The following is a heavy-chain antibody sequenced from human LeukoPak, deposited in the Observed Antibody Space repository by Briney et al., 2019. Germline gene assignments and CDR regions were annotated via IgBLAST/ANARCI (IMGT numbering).Heavy chain of an antibody. Sequence: GGSLRLSCAASGFTFSSYGMSWVRQAPGKGLEWVSAISGSGGSTYYADSVKGRFTISRDNSKNTLYLQMNSLRAEDTAVYYCAKDGRVLWFGEKRLNWFDPWGQGTLVTVSS. D-gene: IGHD3-10*01. CDR1: GFTFSSYG. CDR3: AKDGRVLWFGEKRLNWFDP. V-gene: IGHV3-23*01. J-gene: IGHJ5*02. CDR2: ISGSGGST.